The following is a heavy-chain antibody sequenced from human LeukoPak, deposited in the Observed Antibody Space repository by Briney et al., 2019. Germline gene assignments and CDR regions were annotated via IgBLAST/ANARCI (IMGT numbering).Heavy chain of an antibody. D-gene: IGHD3-10*01. CDR2: INHSGST. CDR3: ARQGSYLGDY. CDR1: GGSISTSGYY. J-gene: IGHJ4*02. V-gene: IGHV4-39*01. Sequence: SETLSLTCTVSGGSISTSGYYWSWIRQSPGKGLEWIGEINHSGSTNYNPSLKSRVTISVDTSKNQFSLRLSSVTAADTAVYYCARQGSYLGDYWGQGTLVTVSS.